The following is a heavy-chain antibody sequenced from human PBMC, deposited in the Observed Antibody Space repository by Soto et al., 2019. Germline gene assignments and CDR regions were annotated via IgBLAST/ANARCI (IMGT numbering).Heavy chain of an antibody. Sequence: GGSLRLSCAASGFTFSNFGLRWGRQAPGKGLEWVSGRSAGGGNTHYADSVKGRFTDSRDNSKNTLFLHMNSLRAGDTAVYYCAKNRDVLRYFDSPPMDVWGQGTTVTVS. CDR1: GFTFSNFG. D-gene: IGHD3-9*01. CDR3: AKNRDVLRYFDSPPMDV. V-gene: IGHV3-23*01. J-gene: IGHJ6*02. CDR2: RSAGGGNT.